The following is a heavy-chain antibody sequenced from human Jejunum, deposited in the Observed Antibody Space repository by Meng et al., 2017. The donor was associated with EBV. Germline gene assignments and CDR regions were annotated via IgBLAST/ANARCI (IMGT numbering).Heavy chain of an antibody. CDR1: GGSFNYYY. V-gene: IGHV4-34*12. D-gene: IGHD6-19*01. CDR2: IIHSGST. Sequence: VQLQQWGAGLFKPSQTLCLTFAVHGGSFNYYYWTWIRQPPGKGLEWIGEIIHSGSTNYDPSLKSRVTISVDRSKNQFSLKLTSVTAADTAVYYCARKAVPGTFARPKFDYWGQGTLVTVSS. CDR3: ARKAVPGTFARPKFDY. J-gene: IGHJ4*02.